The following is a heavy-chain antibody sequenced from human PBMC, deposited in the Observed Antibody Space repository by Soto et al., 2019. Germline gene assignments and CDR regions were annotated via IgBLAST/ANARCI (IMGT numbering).Heavy chain of an antibody. CDR1: GFTFSGYS. J-gene: IGHJ4*02. Sequence: GGSLRLSCAASGFTFSGYSMNWVRQAPGKGLEWVSGISGSGGSTYYADSVKGRFTISRDNSKNTLSLQMNSLRADDTAVYYCARTYSGSLYYFDYWGQGTLVTVSS. V-gene: IGHV3-23*01. CDR2: ISGSGGST. CDR3: ARTYSGSLYYFDY. D-gene: IGHD1-26*01.